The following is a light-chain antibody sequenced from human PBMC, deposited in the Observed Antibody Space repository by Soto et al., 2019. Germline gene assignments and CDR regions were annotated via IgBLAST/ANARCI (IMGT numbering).Light chain of an antibody. CDR1: QSVSSN. J-gene: IGKJ3*01. V-gene: IGKV3-15*01. CDR2: GAS. CDR3: QQYNNWPPAFT. Sequence: EIVMTQSPATLSVSPGERATLSCRASQSVSSNLAWYQQKPGQAPRLLIYGASTRATGIPARFSGSGSGTEFTLSISSLQSEDFAVYYCQQYNNWPPAFTFGPGT.